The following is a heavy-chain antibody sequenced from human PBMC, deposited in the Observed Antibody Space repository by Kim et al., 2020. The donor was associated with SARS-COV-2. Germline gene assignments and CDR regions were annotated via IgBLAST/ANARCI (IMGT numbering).Heavy chain of an antibody. CDR3: AKDSGGGGACFDF. V-gene: IGHV3-11*01. Sequence: YSADSRAGRFTVSRDNTKNSLYLHLSGLRAEDTAIYYCAKDSGGGGACFDFWGQGTPVTVSS. J-gene: IGHJ4*02. D-gene: IGHD2-21*02.